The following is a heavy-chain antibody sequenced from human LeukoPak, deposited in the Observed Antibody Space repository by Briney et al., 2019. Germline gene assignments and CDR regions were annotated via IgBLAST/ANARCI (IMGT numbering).Heavy chain of an antibody. CDR2: ISGSGGFT. D-gene: IGHD2-2*01. J-gene: IGHJ4*02. CDR3: AKDRFGCSSTSCYSLDY. Sequence: GGSLRLSCAASGFTFSSYGMSWVRQAPGKGLEWVSAISGSGGFTYYADSVKGRFTISRDNSKNTLYLQMNSLRAEDTAVYYCAKDRFGCSSTSCYSLDYRGQGTLVTVSS. V-gene: IGHV3-23*01. CDR1: GFTFSSYG.